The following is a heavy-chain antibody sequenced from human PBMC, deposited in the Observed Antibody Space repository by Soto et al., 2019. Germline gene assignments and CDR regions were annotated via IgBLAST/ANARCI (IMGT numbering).Heavy chain of an antibody. CDR1: GYTFTSYD. Sequence: QVQLVQSGAEVRRPGASVKVSCKASGYTFTSYDLNWVRQAPGQGLEWMGGIIPIFGTANYAQKFQGRVTITADESTSTAYMELSSLRSEDTAVYYCARGEGVYAVTPKNGMDVWGQGTTVTVSS. CDR3: ARGEGVYAVTPKNGMDV. V-gene: IGHV1-69*01. CDR2: IIPIFGTA. D-gene: IGHD4-17*01. J-gene: IGHJ6*02.